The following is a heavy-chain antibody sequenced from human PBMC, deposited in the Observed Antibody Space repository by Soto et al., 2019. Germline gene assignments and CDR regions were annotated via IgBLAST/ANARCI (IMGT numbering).Heavy chain of an antibody. J-gene: IGHJ5*02. D-gene: IGHD4-4*01. CDR1: GFTFRSYW. Sequence: EVQLVESGGGLVQPGGSLRLSCAASGFTFRSYWMHWVRQAPGKGLVWVSCISGDGITTYAESVKGRFTISRDNAKNTLYLQMNSLRVEDTAVYYCARQRPDNSNYWGCFDPWGQGTLVTVSS. V-gene: IGHV3-74*01. CDR2: ISGDGIT. CDR3: ARQRPDNSNYWGCFDP.